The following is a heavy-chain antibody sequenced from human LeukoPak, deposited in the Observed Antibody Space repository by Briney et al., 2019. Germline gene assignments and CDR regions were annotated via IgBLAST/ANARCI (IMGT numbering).Heavy chain of an antibody. CDR2: INHNGNVN. CDR3: ARGGGLDV. J-gene: IGHJ6*02. Sequence: PGGSLRLSCAASGFTFSSYWMNWARQAPGKGLEWVASINHNGNVNYYVDSVKGRLTISRDNAKTSPYLQMSNLRAENTAVYFCARGGGLDVWGQGATVTVSS. D-gene: IGHD3-16*01. CDR1: GFTFSSYW. V-gene: IGHV3-7*03.